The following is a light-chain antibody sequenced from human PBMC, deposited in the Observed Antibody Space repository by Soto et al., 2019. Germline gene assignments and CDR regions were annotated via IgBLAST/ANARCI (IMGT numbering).Light chain of an antibody. CDR3: QQYGSSPIT. Sequence: EIVLTQSPGSLSLSPGERATLSWRASQRVSSNYLAWYQQKPGQAPRLLIYGASTRATGIPDRFGGSGSGADFTLTISTLQPEDFAVYFCQQYGSSPITFGQGTRLEIK. CDR2: GAS. CDR1: QRVSSNY. J-gene: IGKJ5*01. V-gene: IGKV3-20*01.